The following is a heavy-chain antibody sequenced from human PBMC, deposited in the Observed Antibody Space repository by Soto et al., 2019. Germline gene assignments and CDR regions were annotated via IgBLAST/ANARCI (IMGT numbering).Heavy chain of an antibody. Sequence: GASVKVSCKASGGTFSSYAISWVRQAPGQGLEWMGGIIPIFGTANYAQKFQGRVTITADESTSTAYMELSSLRSEDTAVYYCTRWWFHRRGRTPHYVIDFWGQGSSVTGSS. J-gene: IGHJ6*02. D-gene: IGHD2-15*01. V-gene: IGHV1-69*13. CDR1: GGTFSSYA. CDR2: IIPIFGTA. CDR3: TRWWFHRRGRTPHYVIDF.